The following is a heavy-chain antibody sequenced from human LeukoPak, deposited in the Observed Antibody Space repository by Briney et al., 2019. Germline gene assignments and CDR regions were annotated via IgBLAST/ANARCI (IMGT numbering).Heavy chain of an antibody. CDR2: IKQDGSEK. CDR1: GFTFRTYW. V-gene: IGHV3-7*01. Sequence: GGPLRLSCAASGFTFRTYWMAWVRQAPGKGLEWVANIKQDGSEKYYVDSVRGRFTISRDNAKNSLYLQMNNLRAEDTALYYCAKEGKHDFGDCGGFDFWGQGTMVTVSS. D-gene: IGHD4-17*01. J-gene: IGHJ3*01. CDR3: AKEGKHDFGDCGGFDF.